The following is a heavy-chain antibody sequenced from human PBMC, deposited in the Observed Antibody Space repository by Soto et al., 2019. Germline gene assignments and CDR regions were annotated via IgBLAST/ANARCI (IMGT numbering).Heavy chain of an antibody. J-gene: IGHJ5*02. Sequence: PSETLSLTCTVSGGSISSYYCSWIRQPPGKGLEWIGYIYYSGSTNYNPSLKSRVTISVDTSKNQFSLKLSSVTAADTAVYYCARASTGYGDYNFDPWGQGTLVTVSS. CDR2: IYYSGST. V-gene: IGHV4-59*01. CDR3: ARASTGYGDYNFDP. D-gene: IGHD4-17*01. CDR1: GGSISSYY.